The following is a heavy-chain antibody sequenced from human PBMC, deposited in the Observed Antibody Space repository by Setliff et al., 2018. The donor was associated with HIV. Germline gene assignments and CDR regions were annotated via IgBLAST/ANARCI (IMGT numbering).Heavy chain of an antibody. CDR2: FYTSGST. CDR3: ARVYYFDSSGYYQRGDVFDI. D-gene: IGHD3-22*01. V-gene: IGHV4-4*07. CDR1: GGSINTYY. Sequence: PSETLSLTCTVSGGSINTYYWSWIRQPAGKGLEWIGRFYTSGSTNYNPSLKSRVTMSVDTCKNQFSLKLTSVPAADTAMYHCARVYYFDSSGYYQRGDVFDIWGQGTMVTVSS. J-gene: IGHJ3*02.